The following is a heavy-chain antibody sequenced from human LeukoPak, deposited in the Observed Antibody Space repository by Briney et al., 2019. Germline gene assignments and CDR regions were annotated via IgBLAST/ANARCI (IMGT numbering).Heavy chain of an antibody. CDR1: GFTFSSYG. CDR2: IRHDGSNK. CDR3: AKDCSPNCYVHY. D-gene: IGHD2-2*01. J-gene: IGHJ4*02. V-gene: IGHV3-30*02. Sequence: GGSLRLSCAASGFTFSSYGMQWVRQAPGKGRGWVAFIRHDGSNKYYGDSVKRGFTISRENTKKTVYMQMNSLRPDDTAVYYCAKDCSPNCYVHYWGQGPLVPVSS.